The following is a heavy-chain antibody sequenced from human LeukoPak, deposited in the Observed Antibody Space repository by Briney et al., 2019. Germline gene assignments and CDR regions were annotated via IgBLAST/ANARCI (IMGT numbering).Heavy chain of an antibody. CDR3: GRPGAGNSKVFDV. J-gene: IGHJ3*01. CDR2: IFPGDSDT. CDR1: GYNFVSLW. Sequence: GESLKISCKVSGYNFVSLWIDWVRQMPGKGLEWIGIIFPGDSDTKFSPSFEGRVTLSVDKSTNTAYLEWPNLRASDTAIYSCGRPGAGNSKVFDVWDQGTMITVAS. V-gene: IGHV5-51*01. D-gene: IGHD1-26*01.